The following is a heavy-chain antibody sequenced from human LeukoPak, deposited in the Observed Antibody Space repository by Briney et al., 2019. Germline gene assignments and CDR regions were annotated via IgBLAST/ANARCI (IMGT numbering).Heavy chain of an antibody. CDR3: ARTLGIVAALDYYYMDV. V-gene: IGHV4-39*01. Sequence: SETLSLTCTVSGGSISSSSYYWGWIRQPPGKGLEWIGNIYYSGSTYYNPSLKSRVTISVDTSNNQFSLKLSSVTATDTAVYYCARTLGIVAALDYYYMDVWGKGTTVTVSS. CDR1: GGSISSSSYY. D-gene: IGHD5-12*01. CDR2: IYYSGST. J-gene: IGHJ6*03.